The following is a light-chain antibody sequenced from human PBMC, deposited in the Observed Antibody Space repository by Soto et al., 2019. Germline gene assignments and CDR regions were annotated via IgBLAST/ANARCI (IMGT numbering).Light chain of an antibody. CDR1: QSVSSY. Sequence: IVLTHSPATLYFSPGQRATPSRRASQSVSSYLAWYQQKPGQAPRLLIYDASNRATGIPARFSGSGSGTDFTLTISSLEPEDFAVYYCQQRSNWPWTFGQGTKVDI. V-gene: IGKV3-11*01. CDR3: QQRSNWPWT. J-gene: IGKJ1*01. CDR2: DAS.